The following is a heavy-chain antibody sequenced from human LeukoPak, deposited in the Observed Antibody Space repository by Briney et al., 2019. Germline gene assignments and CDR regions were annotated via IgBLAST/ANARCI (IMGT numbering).Heavy chain of an antibody. CDR3: ARGPYGSGRYPMDV. CDR2: MNPNSGNT. D-gene: IGHD3-10*01. Sequence: GASVKVSCKASGYTFTSYDTNWVRQATGQGLEWMGWMNPNSGNTGYAQKFQGRVTMTRNNSISTAYMELSNLRSEDTAVYYCARGPYGSGRYPMDVWGKGTTVTVSS. J-gene: IGHJ6*03. CDR1: GYTFTSYD. V-gene: IGHV1-8*01.